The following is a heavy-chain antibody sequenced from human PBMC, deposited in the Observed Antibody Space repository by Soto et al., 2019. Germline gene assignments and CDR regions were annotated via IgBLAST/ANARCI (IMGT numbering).Heavy chain of an antibody. D-gene: IGHD2-15*01. CDR2: MNPNSGNT. CDR3: ARGRYCSGGSCYSTLGFDP. CDR1: GYPFTSYD. Sequence: ASVKVSCKASGYPFTSYDINWVRQATGQGLEWMGWMNPNSGNTGYAQKFQGRVTMTRNTSISTAYMELSSLRSEDTAVYYCARGRYCSGGSCYSTLGFDPWGQGTLVTVSS. J-gene: IGHJ5*02. V-gene: IGHV1-8*01.